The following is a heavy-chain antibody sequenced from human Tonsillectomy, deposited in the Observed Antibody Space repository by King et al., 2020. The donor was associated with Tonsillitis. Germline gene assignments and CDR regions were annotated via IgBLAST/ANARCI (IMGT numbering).Heavy chain of an antibody. V-gene: IGHV3-30*03. Sequence: VQLVESGGGVVQPGRSLRLSCAASGFTFTNYGMHWVRQAPGKGLEWVAVISSDGTAKYYGGSVKGRFAISRDNSKNTLYLQMNSLRPAHTGLYYCLTPWRLAPPFVYF. CDR3: LTPWRLAPPFVYF. CDR1: GFTFTNYG. J-gene: IGHJ4*01. CDR2: ISSDGTAK. D-gene: IGHD2-15*01.